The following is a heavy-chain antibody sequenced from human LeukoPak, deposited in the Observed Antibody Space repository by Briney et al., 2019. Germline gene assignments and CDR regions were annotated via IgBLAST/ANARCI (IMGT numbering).Heavy chain of an antibody. CDR2: ISGGGENT. Sequence: GGSLRLSCVPSGSTFSSYSMTWVRQAPGKGLEWVSAISGGGENTYYADSVKGRFTISRDSSKNTLYLQMHSLRAEDTAVYYCARRIAARPWSPLFYYWGQGTLVTVSS. CDR3: ARRIAARPWSPLFYY. J-gene: IGHJ4*02. CDR1: GSTFSSYS. V-gene: IGHV3-23*01. D-gene: IGHD6-6*01.